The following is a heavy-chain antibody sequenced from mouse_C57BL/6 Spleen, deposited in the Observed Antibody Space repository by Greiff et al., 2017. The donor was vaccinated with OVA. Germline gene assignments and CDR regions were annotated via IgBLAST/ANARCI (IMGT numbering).Heavy chain of an antibody. D-gene: IGHD3-2*02. CDR2: IYPGSGNT. Sequence: QVQLKESGAELVRPGASVKLSCKASGYTFTDYYINWVKQRPGQGLEWIARIYPGSGNTYYNEKFKGKATLTAEKSSSTAYMQLSSLTSEDSAVYFCAREQFRGGYFDYWGQGTTLTVSS. J-gene: IGHJ2*01. V-gene: IGHV1-76*01. CDR1: GYTFTDYY. CDR3: AREQFRGGYFDY.